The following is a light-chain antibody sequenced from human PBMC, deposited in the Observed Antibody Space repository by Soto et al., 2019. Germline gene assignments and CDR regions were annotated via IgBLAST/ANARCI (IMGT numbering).Light chain of an antibody. Sequence: EIVLTQSPGTLSLSPGERATLSCRASQSVSSNYLAWYQQKPGQAPRLLIYGASIRATGIPDRFSGSGSGTDFTLTISRLEPEDFAVYYCKQYGSSRTFGQGTKVDIK. CDR1: QSVSSNY. V-gene: IGKV3-20*01. CDR2: GAS. CDR3: KQYGSSRT. J-gene: IGKJ1*01.